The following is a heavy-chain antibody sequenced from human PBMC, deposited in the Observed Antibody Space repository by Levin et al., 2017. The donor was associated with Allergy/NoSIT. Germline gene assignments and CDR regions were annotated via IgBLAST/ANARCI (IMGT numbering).Heavy chain of an antibody. CDR1: GFTFSNYA. Sequence: LSLPCAASGFTFSNYAMSWVRQAPGKGLEWVSAISGSDGSTYYADSVKGRFTISRDNSKNTLYLQMNSLRAEDTAVYYCAKTGSTTIAARLNYWGQGTLVTVSS. J-gene: IGHJ4*02. V-gene: IGHV3-23*01. D-gene: IGHD6-6*01. CDR2: ISGSDGST. CDR3: AKTGSTTIAARLNY.